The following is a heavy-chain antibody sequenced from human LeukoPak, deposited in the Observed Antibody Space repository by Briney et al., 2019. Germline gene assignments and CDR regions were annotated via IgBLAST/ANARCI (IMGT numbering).Heavy chain of an antibody. CDR3: AKTPAPNSYGSFDS. D-gene: IGHD5-18*01. V-gene: IGHV1-2*02. J-gene: IGHJ4*02. CDR1: GYTFTGYH. CDR2: INPKSGGT. Sequence: ASVKVSCKASGYTFTGYHMHWVRQAPGQGLEWMGWINPKSGGTNYAQKFQDRVTMTRDTSISTAYMELSRLRSDDTAVYYCAKTPAPNSYGSFDSWGQGTLVTVSS.